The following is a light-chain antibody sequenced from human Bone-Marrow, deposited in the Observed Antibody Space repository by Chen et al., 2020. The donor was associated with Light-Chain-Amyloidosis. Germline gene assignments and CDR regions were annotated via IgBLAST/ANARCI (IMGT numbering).Light chain of an antibody. J-gene: IGKJ3*01. CDR3: QQYDSLPFT. Sequence: DIQMTQSPSSLSASVGDRVTITCRASHDITNYLDWYQQKPGNAPKLLIYDASNLETGVPSRFSGRVYGTDFTFNISSLPPDDIATYYCQQYDSLPFTFGPGTKVDIK. CDR2: DAS. V-gene: IGKV1-33*01. CDR1: HDITNY.